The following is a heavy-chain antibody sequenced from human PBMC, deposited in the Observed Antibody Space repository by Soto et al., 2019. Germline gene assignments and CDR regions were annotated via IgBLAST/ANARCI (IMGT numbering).Heavy chain of an antibody. CDR3: ARALPHYDILTGPLVGMDV. D-gene: IGHD3-9*01. J-gene: IGHJ6*02. Sequence: QVQLVQSGAEVKKPGSSVKVSCKASGGTFSRYAISWVRQAPGQGLEWMGGIIPIFGTANYAPKFQGRVTITADESTSTAYMELSSLRSEDTAVYYCARALPHYDILTGPLVGMDVWGQGTTVTVSS. CDR2: IIPIFGTA. V-gene: IGHV1-69*01. CDR1: GGTFSRYA.